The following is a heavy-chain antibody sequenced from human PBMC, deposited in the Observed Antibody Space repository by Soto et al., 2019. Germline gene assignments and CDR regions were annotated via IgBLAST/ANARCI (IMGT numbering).Heavy chain of an antibody. Sequence: SETLSLTCTVSGGSISSYYWSWIRQPPGKGLEWIGYIYYSGSTNYNPSLKSRVTISVDTSKNQFSLKLSSVTAADTAVYYCARGDTAMVTFAFDIWGQGTMVTVSS. CDR3: ARGDTAMVTFAFDI. CDR1: GGSISSYY. D-gene: IGHD5-18*01. CDR2: IYYSGST. J-gene: IGHJ3*02. V-gene: IGHV4-59*01.